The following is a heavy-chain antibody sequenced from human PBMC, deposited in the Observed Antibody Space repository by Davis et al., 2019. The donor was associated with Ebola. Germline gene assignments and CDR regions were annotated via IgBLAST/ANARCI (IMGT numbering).Heavy chain of an antibody. D-gene: IGHD3-10*01. CDR2: IYYTGST. Sequence: SETLSLTCTVSGGSISTDLYYWGWIRQPPGKGLEWIGSIYYTGSTYYNPSLKSRLIMSVDTSKNHFSLRLSSVTAADTAVYYCASYFGSGSFYNSWGQGTLVTVSS. V-gene: IGHV4-39*01. J-gene: IGHJ4*02. CDR1: GGSISTDLYY. CDR3: ASYFGSGSFYNS.